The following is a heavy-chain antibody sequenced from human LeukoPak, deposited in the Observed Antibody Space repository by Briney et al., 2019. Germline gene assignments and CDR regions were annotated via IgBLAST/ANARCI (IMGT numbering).Heavy chain of an antibody. CDR1: GFTFSSYA. Sequence: PGGSLRLSCAASGFTFSSYAMHWVRQAPGKGLEYVSAISSNGGSTYYANSVKGRFTISRDNSKNTLYLQMGSLRAEDMAVYYCATSSCSGGSCYSHYWGQGTLVTVSS. CDR2: ISSNGGST. D-gene: IGHD2-15*01. CDR3: ATSSCSGGSCYSHY. V-gene: IGHV3-64*01. J-gene: IGHJ4*02.